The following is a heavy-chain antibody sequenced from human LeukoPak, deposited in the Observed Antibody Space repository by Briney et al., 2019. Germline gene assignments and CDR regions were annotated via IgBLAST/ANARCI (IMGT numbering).Heavy chain of an antibody. V-gene: IGHV4-31*03. CDR1: GGSISSGGYY. Sequence: SETLSLTCTVSGGSISSGGYYWSWIRQHPGKGLEWIGYIYYSGSTNYNPSLKSRVTISVDTSKNQFSLKLSSVTAADTAVYYCARGRRASYYYYGMDVWGQGTTVTVSS. CDR2: IYYSGST. D-gene: IGHD1-14*01. J-gene: IGHJ6*02. CDR3: ARGRRASYYYYGMDV.